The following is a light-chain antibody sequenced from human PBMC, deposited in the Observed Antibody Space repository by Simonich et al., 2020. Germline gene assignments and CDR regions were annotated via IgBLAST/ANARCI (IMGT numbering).Light chain of an antibody. CDR2: DVS. V-gene: IGLV2-14*01. Sequence: QSALTQPASVSGSPGQSITISCTGTSRDVGGYNYVSWYHQHPGKAPKLMIYDVSKRPSGVSNRFSGSKSGNTASLTISGLQAEDEADYYCCSYAGSYTLVFGGGTKLTVL. CDR1: SRDVGGYNY. CDR3: CSYAGSYTLV. J-gene: IGLJ2*01.